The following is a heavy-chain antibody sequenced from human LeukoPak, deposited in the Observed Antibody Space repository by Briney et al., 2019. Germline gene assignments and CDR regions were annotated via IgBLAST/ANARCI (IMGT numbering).Heavy chain of an antibody. D-gene: IGHD1-1*01. CDR2: IVVGSGNT. CDR3: AADGLEPPSYYYMDV. V-gene: IGHV1-58*01. J-gene: IGHJ6*03. CDR1: GFTFTSSA. Sequence: SVKVSCKASGFTFTSSAVQWVRQARGQRLEWIGWIVVGSGNTNYAQKFQERVTITRDMSTSTAYLELSSLRSEDTAVYYCAADGLEPPSYYYMDVWGKGTTVTVSS.